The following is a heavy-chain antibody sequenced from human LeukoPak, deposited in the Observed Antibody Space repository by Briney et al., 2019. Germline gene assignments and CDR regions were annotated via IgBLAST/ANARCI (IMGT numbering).Heavy chain of an antibody. Sequence: SETLTLTCTVSGGSFNSNNWWSLVRPSAEKGLGLIAEIYHTGSTNYSPSLRGRFTISLDNSKNQFSLNLTSVTAEDTAVYYCLRGGKGGVSFSSWLYPWGQGNVGTVT. J-gene: IGHJ5*02. V-gene: IGHV4-4*02. CDR1: GGSFNSNNW. CDR2: IYHTGST. D-gene: IGHD2-2*01. CDR3: LRGGKGGVSFSSWLYP.